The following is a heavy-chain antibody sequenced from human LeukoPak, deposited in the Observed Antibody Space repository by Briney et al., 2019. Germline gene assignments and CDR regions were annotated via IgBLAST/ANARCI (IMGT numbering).Heavy chain of an antibody. Sequence: GSLRLSCAASGFTFSSYAMSWVRQAPGKGLEWVSAISGSGGSTYYADSVKGRFTISRDNSKNTLYLQMNSLRAEDTAVYYCATDRGIVGATSLDYWGQGTLVTVSS. CDR3: ATDRGIVGATSLDY. V-gene: IGHV3-23*01. CDR2: ISGSGGST. CDR1: GFTFSSYA. D-gene: IGHD1-26*01. J-gene: IGHJ4*02.